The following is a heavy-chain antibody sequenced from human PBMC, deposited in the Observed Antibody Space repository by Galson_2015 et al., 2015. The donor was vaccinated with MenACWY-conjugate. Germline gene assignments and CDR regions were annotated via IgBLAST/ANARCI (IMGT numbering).Heavy chain of an antibody. Sequence: SLRLSCAASGSIFNNYWMSWVRQVPGKGPEWVANIKQDGSEKYYVDSVRGRFTISRDNAKNSLYLQMNSLRAEDTAVYYCARDLGFYCSRNDFYSPYWGQGPLVTVSS. V-gene: IGHV3-7*03. CDR2: IKQDGSEK. CDR1: GSIFNNYW. D-gene: IGHD2-2*01. J-gene: IGHJ4*02. CDR3: ARDLGFYCSRNDFYSPY.